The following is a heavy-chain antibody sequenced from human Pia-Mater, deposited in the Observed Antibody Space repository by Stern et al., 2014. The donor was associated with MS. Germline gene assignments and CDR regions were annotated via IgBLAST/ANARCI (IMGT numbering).Heavy chain of an antibody. Sequence: EVHLVESGGGLVKPGGSLRLSCAASGFTFSSYWMNWVRHAPGKGLVWGSSINTDGSSTSYADSVKGRFTISRDNAKNTLYLQMNSLRAEDTAVYYCASGYSSGWVFDYWGQGTLVTVSS. V-gene: IGHV3-74*02. CDR2: INTDGSST. J-gene: IGHJ4*02. CDR3: ASGYSSGWVFDY. CDR1: GFTFSSYW. D-gene: IGHD6-19*01.